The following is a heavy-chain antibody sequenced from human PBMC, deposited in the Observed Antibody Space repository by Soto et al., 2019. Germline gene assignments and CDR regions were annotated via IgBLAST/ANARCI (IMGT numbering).Heavy chain of an antibody. CDR1: GITFSSYA. CDR2: ISGTGSST. V-gene: IGHV3-23*01. D-gene: IGHD3-16*01. CDR3: AKFSAVNGGERDF. J-gene: IGHJ4*02. Sequence: EVQLLESGGGLVQPGGSLRLSCAVSGITFSSYAMSWVRQAPGKGLEFVSTISGTGSSTYYADSVKGRFTISRDNSKNTLYLQMNSLRAEDTAVYYCAKFSAVNGGERDFWGQGTLVTVSS.